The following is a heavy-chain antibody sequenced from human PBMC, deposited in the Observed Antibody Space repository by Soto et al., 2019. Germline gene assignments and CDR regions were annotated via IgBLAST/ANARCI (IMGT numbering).Heavy chain of an antibody. CDR2: INPNSGGT. D-gene: IGHD6-13*01. CDR3: ARDGPGIAVAGGFDP. J-gene: IGHJ5*02. Sequence: QVQLVQSGAEVKKPGASVKVSCKASGYTFTGNYMHWVRQAPGQGLEWMGWINPNSGGTNYAQKFQGRVTMTRDTSISTAYMELSRLRSDDTAVYYCARDGPGIAVAGGFDPWGQGTLVTVSS. V-gene: IGHV1-2*02. CDR1: GYTFTGNY.